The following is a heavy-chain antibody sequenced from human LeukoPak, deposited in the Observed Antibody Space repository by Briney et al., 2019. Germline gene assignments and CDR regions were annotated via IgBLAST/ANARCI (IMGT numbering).Heavy chain of an antibody. CDR3: ARDEHQYYSESSGRFDF. V-gene: IGHV3-7*01. D-gene: IGHD3-22*01. CDR2: IKQDGSEK. CDR1: GFTFSFYW. Sequence: GGSLRLSCVASGFTFSFYWMVWVRQAPGKGLEWVANIKQDGSEKYYVDSARGRFTISRDNAKNSLYLQMNSLRAEDTAVYYCARDEHQYYSESSGRFDFWGQGVLVTASS. J-gene: IGHJ4*02.